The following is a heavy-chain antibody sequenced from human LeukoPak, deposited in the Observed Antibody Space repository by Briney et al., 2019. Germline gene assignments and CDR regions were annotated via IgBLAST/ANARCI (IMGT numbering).Heavy chain of an antibody. V-gene: IGHV3-30*18. J-gene: IGHJ4*02. CDR2: ISYDGSNK. D-gene: IGHD5-18*01. CDR3: AKGSPDTAIPRY. CDR1: GFTFSSYG. Sequence: GGSLRLSCAASGFTFSSYGMHWVRQAPGKGLEWVAVISYDGSNKYYADSVKGRFTISRDNSKNTLYLQMNSLRAEDTAVYYCAKGSPDTAIPRYWGQGTLVTVSS.